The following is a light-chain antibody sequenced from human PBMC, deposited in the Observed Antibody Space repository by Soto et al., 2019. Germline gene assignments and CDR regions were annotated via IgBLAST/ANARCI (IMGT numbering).Light chain of an antibody. Sequence: EIVLTQSPGTLSLSPEERATLSCRASQSVSSSYLAWYQQKPGQAPRPLIYGASSRATGIPDRFSGSGSGTDFTLTISRLEPEDFAVYYCQQYGSSQYTFGQGTKLEIK. CDR3: QQYGSSQYT. CDR2: GAS. J-gene: IGKJ2*01. V-gene: IGKV3-20*01. CDR1: QSVSSSY.